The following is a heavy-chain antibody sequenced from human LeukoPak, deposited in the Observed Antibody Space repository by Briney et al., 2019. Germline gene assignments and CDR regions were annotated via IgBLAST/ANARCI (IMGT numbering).Heavy chain of an antibody. CDR2: INSDGSST. CDR3: AKVVQNWNSKYNWFDP. Sequence: PGGSLRLSCGASGFTFSSYWVHWVRQAPGKGVVWVSRINSDGSSTSYADCVKRRFTISRDNAKNTLSLQMNSLRAEDTAVYYCAKVVQNWNSKYNWFDPWGQGTLVTVSS. CDR1: GFTFSSYW. D-gene: IGHD1-7*01. J-gene: IGHJ5*02. V-gene: IGHV3-74*01.